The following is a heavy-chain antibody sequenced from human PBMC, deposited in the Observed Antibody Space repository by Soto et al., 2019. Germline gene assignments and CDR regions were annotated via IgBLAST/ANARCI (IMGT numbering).Heavy chain of an antibody. CDR2: ISSSGSTI. CDR1: GFTFSSYE. Sequence: LRLSCAASGFTFSSYEMNWVRQAPGKGLEWVSYISSSGSTIYYADSVKGRFTISRDNAKNSLYLQMNSLRAEDTAVYYCARDMSHSSSWYDDAFDIWGQGTMVTVSS. V-gene: IGHV3-48*03. J-gene: IGHJ3*02. D-gene: IGHD6-13*01. CDR3: ARDMSHSSSWYDDAFDI.